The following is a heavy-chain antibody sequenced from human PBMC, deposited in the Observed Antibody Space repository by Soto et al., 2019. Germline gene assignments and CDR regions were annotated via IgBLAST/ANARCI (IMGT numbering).Heavy chain of an antibody. CDR1: GFTFSSYA. CDR2: ISGSGGST. CDR3: AKIPCSGGSCYSDY. Sequence: GGSLRLSCAASGFTFSSYAMSWVRQAPGKGLEWVSAISGSGGSTYYADSVKGRFTISRDNSKNTLYLQMNSLRAEDTAVYYCAKIPCSGGSCYSDYWGQGTLVTVSS. J-gene: IGHJ4*02. V-gene: IGHV3-23*01. D-gene: IGHD2-15*01.